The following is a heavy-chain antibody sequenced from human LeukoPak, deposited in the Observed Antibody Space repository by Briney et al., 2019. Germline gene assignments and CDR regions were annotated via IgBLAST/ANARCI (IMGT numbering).Heavy chain of an antibody. J-gene: IGHJ5*02. CDR3: ATGAYGGSA. V-gene: IGHV4-4*07. CDR1: GGSISSYY. CDR2: IYSSGIA. D-gene: IGHD4-23*01. Sequence: ASDTLSLTCTVSGGSISSYYWSWIRQPAGKGLGWIGRIYSSGIANYNPSLKSRVTMSVDTSKNQFSLKLTSVTAADTAVYYCATGAYGGSAWGQGILVTVSS.